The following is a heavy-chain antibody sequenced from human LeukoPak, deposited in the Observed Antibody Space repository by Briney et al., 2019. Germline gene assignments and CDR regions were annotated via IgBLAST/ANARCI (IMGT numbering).Heavy chain of an antibody. D-gene: IGHD5-24*01. V-gene: IGHV1-2*02. Sequence: ASVKVSCKASGYTFTSYYMHWVRQAPGQGLEWMGWMNPNSGATNYAQKFQGRVTMTRDTSSSTAYMELSRLRSDDTAVYYCARVEWLQGSYYFDYWGQGTLVTVSS. J-gene: IGHJ4*02. CDR1: GYTFTSYY. CDR2: MNPNSGAT. CDR3: ARVEWLQGSYYFDY.